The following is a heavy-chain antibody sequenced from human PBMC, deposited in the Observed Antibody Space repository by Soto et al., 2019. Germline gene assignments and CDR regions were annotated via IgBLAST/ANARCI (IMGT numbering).Heavy chain of an antibody. CDR1: GFTFNSHG. CDR3: ARGAEYQLLSRDYFYGMDV. CDR2: ISYEGSNN. Sequence: QVQLVEAGGGVVQPGRSLRLSCGASGFTFNSHGMHWVRQAPGKGLEWVAVISYEGSNNFYAESVKGRFTISRDNSTNTLYLQMNSLRREDTDVYYCARGAEYQLLSRDYFYGMDVWGQGTTVTVAS. V-gene: IGHV3-30*03. D-gene: IGHD2-2*01. J-gene: IGHJ6*02.